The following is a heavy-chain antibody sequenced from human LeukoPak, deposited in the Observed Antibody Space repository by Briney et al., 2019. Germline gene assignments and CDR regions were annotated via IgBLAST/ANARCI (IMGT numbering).Heavy chain of an antibody. CDR1: GYTFTSYY. V-gene: IGHV1-46*01. CDR2: INTRGGTT. Sequence: ASVKVSCKASGYTFTSYYMHWVRQAPGQGLEWMGIINTRGGTTSYAQKFQGRVTMTRDTSTSTAYMELSSLRSEDTAVYYCARVHTAMVTRTFDYWGQGTLVTVSS. D-gene: IGHD5-18*01. CDR3: ARVHTAMVTRTFDY. J-gene: IGHJ4*02.